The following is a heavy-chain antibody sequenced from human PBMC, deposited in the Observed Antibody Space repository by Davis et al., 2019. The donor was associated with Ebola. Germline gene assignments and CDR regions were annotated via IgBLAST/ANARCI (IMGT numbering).Heavy chain of an antibody. V-gene: IGHV1-2*02. CDR1: GYTFTDYY. Sequence: ASVPVSCKTSGYTFTDYYMHWVRQAPGQGLEWVGWINPNSGGTNYAQKFQGRVAMTRDTSTRTVYMGLSSLRSEDTAVHYCARGRGHYEYSGGDYWGQGTLVIVSS. D-gene: IGHD2-21*01. CDR2: INPNSGGT. J-gene: IGHJ4*02. CDR3: ARGRGHYEYSGGDY.